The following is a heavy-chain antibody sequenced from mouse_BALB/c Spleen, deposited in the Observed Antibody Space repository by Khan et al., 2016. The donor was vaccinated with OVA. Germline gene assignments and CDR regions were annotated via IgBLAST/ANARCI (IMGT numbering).Heavy chain of an antibody. J-gene: IGHJ2*01. V-gene: IGHV14-3*02. D-gene: IGHD4-1*01. CDR2: IDPANDNF. CDR1: GFNIKDTH. Sequence: VQLKQSGAELVKPGASVKLSCTASGFNIKDTHMHWVKQRPEQGLEWIGRIDPANDNFKYNPRFQGKATITADTSSNTAYLHLNSLTSEDTAVYYCAPAGTGDYFDYWGQGTTLTVSS. CDR3: APAGTGDYFDY.